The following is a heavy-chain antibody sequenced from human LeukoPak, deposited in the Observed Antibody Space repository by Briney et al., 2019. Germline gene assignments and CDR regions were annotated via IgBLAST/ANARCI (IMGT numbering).Heavy chain of an antibody. Sequence: TGGSLRLSCAASGFTFSSYAMGWVRQAPGKGLEWVSAITASGGNTYYADSVKGRCTISRDNSKNTLYLQVNSLRAEDTAVYYCAKGNGYSYGRYYFDYWGQGTLVTVSS. J-gene: IGHJ4*02. CDR1: GFTFSSYA. CDR2: ITASGGNT. CDR3: AKGNGYSYGRYYFDY. D-gene: IGHD5-18*01. V-gene: IGHV3-23*01.